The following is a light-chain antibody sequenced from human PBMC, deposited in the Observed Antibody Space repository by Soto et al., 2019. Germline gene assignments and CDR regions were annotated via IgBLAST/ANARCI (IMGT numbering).Light chain of an antibody. V-gene: IGKV1-39*01. J-gene: IGKJ1*01. CDR2: ASS. CDR1: QSISIY. Sequence: IQMTQSPPSLSASVGDRVTITCRTSQSISIYLNWYQQIPGKAPKLLIYASSNLHTGVPSRFSGSASGTDFTLTITRLEPEDFAVYYCQLYGNSRTFGQGTKVDIK. CDR3: QLYGNSRT.